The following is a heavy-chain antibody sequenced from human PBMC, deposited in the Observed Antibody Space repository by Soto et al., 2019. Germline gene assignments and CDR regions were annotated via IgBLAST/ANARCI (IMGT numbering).Heavy chain of an antibody. CDR3: ARHLGRELYYFDY. Sequence: SETLSLTCTVSGGSISSYYWSWIRQPPGKGLEWIGYIYYSGSTNYNPALKSRVTISLDTSKNQFSLKLSSVTAADTAVYYCARHLGRELYYFDYWGQGTLVTVSS. CDR2: IYYSGST. CDR1: GGSISSYY. D-gene: IGHD1-26*01. V-gene: IGHV4-59*08. J-gene: IGHJ4*02.